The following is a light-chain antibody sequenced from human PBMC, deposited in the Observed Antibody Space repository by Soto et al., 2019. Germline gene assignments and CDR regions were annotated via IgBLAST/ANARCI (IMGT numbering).Light chain of an antibody. V-gene: IGLV2-14*01. CDR3: SSYTSSSTLYV. CDR2: DVN. CDR1: SSDVATYDY. Sequence: QSVLTQPASVSGSPGQSITISCTGTSSDVATYDYVSWYQQHPGKPPKLMVYDVNNRPSGASNRFSGSRSGNTASLSITGLQAEDEADYYCSSYTSSSTLYVFGTGTKLTVL. J-gene: IGLJ1*01.